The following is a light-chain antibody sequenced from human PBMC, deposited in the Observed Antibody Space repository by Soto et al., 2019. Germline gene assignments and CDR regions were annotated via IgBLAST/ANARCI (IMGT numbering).Light chain of an antibody. CDR2: PAS. J-gene: IGKJ5*01. V-gene: IGKV1-12*01. Sequence: DIQMTQSPSSVSASVGDSVTITCRASQGISNWLAWYQQKPGKAPNLLIYPASSLRSGVPSRFSGSGSGTDFTLTISSLQPEDFATYYCQQANSFPITFGQGTRLDIK. CDR3: QQANSFPIT. CDR1: QGISNW.